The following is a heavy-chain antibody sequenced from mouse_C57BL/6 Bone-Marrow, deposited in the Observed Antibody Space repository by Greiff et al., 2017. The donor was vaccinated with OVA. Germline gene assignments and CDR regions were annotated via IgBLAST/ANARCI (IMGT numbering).Heavy chain of an antibody. CDR3: ARSRTMATRSWFAY. CDR2: IYPSDSET. V-gene: IGHV1-61*01. CDR1: GYTFTSYW. Sequence: VQLQQPGAELVRPGSSVKLSCKASGYTFTSYWMDWVKQRPGQGLEWIGNIYPSDSETHYNQKFKDKATLTVDKSSSTAYMQLSSLTSEDSAVYYCARSRTMATRSWFAYWGQGTLVTVSA. D-gene: IGHD1-1*02. J-gene: IGHJ3*01.